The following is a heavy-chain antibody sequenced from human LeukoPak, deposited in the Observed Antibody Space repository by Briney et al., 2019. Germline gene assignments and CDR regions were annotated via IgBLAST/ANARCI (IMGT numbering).Heavy chain of an antibody. CDR3: ARGSQVWYQLLYALGDDP. CDR2: IIPIFGTA. J-gene: IGHJ5*02. V-gene: IGHV1-69*13. D-gene: IGHD2-2*02. Sequence: ASVKVSCKASGGTFSSYAISWVRQAPGQGLEWMGGIIPIFGTANYAQKFQGRVTITADESTSTAYMELSSLRSEDTAVYYCARGSQVWYQLLYALGDDPWGQGTLVTVSS. CDR1: GGTFSSYA.